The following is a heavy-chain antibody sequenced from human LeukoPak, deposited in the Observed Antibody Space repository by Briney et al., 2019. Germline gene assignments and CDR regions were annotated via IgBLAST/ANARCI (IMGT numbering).Heavy chain of an antibody. D-gene: IGHD6-13*01. Sequence: GGSLRLSCAASGFTFCDYYMSWIRQAPGKGLEWVSAISGSGGSTYYADSVKGRFTISRDNSKNTLYLQMNSLRAEDTAVYYCAKDYSPLIAAAGIPFDYWGQGTLVTVSS. J-gene: IGHJ4*02. CDR3: AKDYSPLIAAAGIPFDY. CDR1: GFTFCDYY. CDR2: ISGSGGST. V-gene: IGHV3-23*01.